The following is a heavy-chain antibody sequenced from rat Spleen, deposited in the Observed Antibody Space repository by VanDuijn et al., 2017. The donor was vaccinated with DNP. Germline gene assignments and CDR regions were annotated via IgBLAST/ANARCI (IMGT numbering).Heavy chain of an antibody. CDR1: GFIFRDYY. CDR2: IGSDGYAP. D-gene: IGHD4-3*01. V-gene: IGHV5-22*01. J-gene: IGHJ2*01. CDR3: IRWNSGHFDY. Sequence: EMQLVESGGGLVQPGRSLKLSCAASGFIFRDYYMAWVRQAPTKGLEWVAYIGSDGYAPYYGDSVKGRFAISRDNAKSTLYLQMNSLRSEDMATYYCIRWNSGHFDYWGQGVMVTVSS.